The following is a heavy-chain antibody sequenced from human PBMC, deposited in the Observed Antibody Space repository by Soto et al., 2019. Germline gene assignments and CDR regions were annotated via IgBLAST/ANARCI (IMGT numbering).Heavy chain of an antibody. J-gene: IGHJ6*02. CDR1: GFIFSNSG. CDR3: ARARRAVTHYYYYYGMDV. CDR2: IWYDGHNK. Sequence: PGGSLRLSCAASGFIFSNSGMHWVRQAPGKGLEWVAVIWYDGHNKYYADSVKGRFTISRDNSKNTLYLQMNSLGAEDTAVYYCARARRAVTHYYYYYGMDVWGQRTTVTVSS. D-gene: IGHD1-26*01. V-gene: IGHV3-33*01.